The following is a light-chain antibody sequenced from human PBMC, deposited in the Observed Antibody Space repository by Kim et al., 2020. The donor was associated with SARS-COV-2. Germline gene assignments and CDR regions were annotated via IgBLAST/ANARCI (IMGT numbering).Light chain of an antibody. J-gene: IGLJ1*01. Sequence: GTGVSSNSGAGYEVHWYQQLPGTAPKLLTYGNSNRPSGVPDRFSGSKSGTSASLAITGLQAEDEVDYYCQSYDSSLSGYVFGTGTKVTVL. CDR2: GNS. CDR1: SSNSGAGYE. V-gene: IGLV1-40*01. CDR3: QSYDSSLSGYV.